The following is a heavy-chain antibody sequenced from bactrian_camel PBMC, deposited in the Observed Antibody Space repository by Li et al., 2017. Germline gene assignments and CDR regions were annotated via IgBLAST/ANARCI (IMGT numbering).Heavy chain of an antibody. J-gene: IGHJ4*01. V-gene: IGHV3S40*01. D-gene: IGHD6*01. Sequence: VQLVESGGDLVQPGGSLTLSCVASGFTFSTYDMSWVRQAPGKGLEWVSAINSGGESTHYADSVKGRFTISRDNTKSTVYLQLNSLKTEDMAMYYCAQGGSWGGYNYWGQGTQVTVS. CDR1: GFTFSTYD. CDR3: AQGGSWGGYNY. CDR2: INSGGEST.